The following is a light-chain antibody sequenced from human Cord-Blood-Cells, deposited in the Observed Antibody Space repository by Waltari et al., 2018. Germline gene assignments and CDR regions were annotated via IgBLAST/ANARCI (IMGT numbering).Light chain of an antibody. J-gene: IGLJ2*01. Sequence: SSELTQDPAVSVALGQTVRITCQGDSLRSYYASWYQQKQGQAPVIVIYGKNNRPSGSPDLFSGASSGNTASLSITGAQGEDEADYYCNSRDSSGNHLIFGGGTKVTVL. CDR3: NSRDSSGNHLI. V-gene: IGLV3-19*01. CDR1: SLRSYY. CDR2: GKN.